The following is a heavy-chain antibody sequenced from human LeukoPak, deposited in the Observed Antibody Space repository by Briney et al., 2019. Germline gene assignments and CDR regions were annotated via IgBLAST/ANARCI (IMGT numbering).Heavy chain of an antibody. D-gene: IGHD3-22*01. J-gene: IGHJ6*04. V-gene: IGHV3-23*01. CDR3: AKDHYYDSSGYATYYYFPMDV. CDR2: ISGSGGST. CDR1: GFTFNSYA. Sequence: GGSLRLSCAASGFTFNSYAMSWVRQAPGKGLEWVSAISGSGGSTYYADSVKGRFTISRDNSKNTLYLQMNSLRAEDTAVYYCAKDHYYDSSGYATYYYFPMDVWGKGTKVTVSS.